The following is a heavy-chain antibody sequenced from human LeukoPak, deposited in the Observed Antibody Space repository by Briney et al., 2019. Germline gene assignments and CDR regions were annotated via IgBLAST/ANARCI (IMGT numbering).Heavy chain of an antibody. CDR1: GGTFSSYA. D-gene: IGHD3-10*01. V-gene: IGHV1-69*05. CDR2: IIPILGAA. Sequence: GASVKVSCKSSGGTFSSYAISWVRQAPGQGLEWMGWIIPILGAANYAKQFQGRVTITTDESTSLQYKALSSMRPADNGGYCCAGSMVRAPLRKNWFGPWGQGTLVTVSS. J-gene: IGHJ5*02. CDR3: AGSMVRAPLRKNWFGP.